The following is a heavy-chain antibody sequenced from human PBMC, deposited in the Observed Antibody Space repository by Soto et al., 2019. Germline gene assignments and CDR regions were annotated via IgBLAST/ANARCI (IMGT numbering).Heavy chain of an antibody. D-gene: IGHD6-13*01. CDR2: INPSSGET. Sequence: GPEVKKPGASVKVSCKASGYTFSTYGITWVRQAPGQGLEWMGWINPSSGETNYAQNFQGRVTVTTDTSVTTAYLELRSLRSDDTAAYYCARDWYPRFDPWGQGTLVTVSS. CDR3: ARDWYPRFDP. V-gene: IGHV1-18*01. J-gene: IGHJ5*02. CDR1: GYTFSTYG.